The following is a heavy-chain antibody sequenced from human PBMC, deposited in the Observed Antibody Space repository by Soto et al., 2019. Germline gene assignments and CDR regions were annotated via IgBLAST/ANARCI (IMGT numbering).Heavy chain of an antibody. V-gene: IGHV3-48*03. D-gene: IGHD6-6*01. CDR3: ARDSGGGAARRPTFYY. J-gene: IGHJ4*02. CDR1: GLTFSSFE. Sequence: EVQLAESGGGLAQPGGSLRLSCVGSGLTFSSFEMNWVRQTPGKGLEWLSYIGRSGETIYYADSVKGRFTISRDNARSSLFLQRNGLRDEDTGIYYCARDSGGGAARRPTFYYWGRGTLVTVSS. CDR2: IGRSGETI.